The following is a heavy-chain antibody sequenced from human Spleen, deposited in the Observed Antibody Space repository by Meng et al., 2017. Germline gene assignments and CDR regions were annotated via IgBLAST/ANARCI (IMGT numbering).Heavy chain of an antibody. D-gene: IGHD2-21*02. Sequence: QVQLQQWGAGLLKPSETLSLTCAVYGESFSGYYWSWIRQPPGKGLEWIGGISNSGTTDYNPSLKSRVTMSVATSKKQFSLKLSSVTAADTALYYCRLAYCDSDCGDYWGQGTLVTVSS. J-gene: IGHJ4*02. CDR1: GESFSGYY. CDR2: ISNSGTT. CDR3: RLAYCDSDCGDY. V-gene: IGHV4-34*01.